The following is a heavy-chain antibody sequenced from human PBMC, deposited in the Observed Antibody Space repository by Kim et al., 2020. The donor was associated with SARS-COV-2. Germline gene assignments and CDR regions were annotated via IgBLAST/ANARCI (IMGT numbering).Heavy chain of an antibody. CDR3: ARVDTAMGSMDV. CDR1: GFTFSSYD. V-gene: IGHV3-13*04. D-gene: IGHD5-18*01. Sequence: GGSLRLSCAASGFTFSSYDMHWVRQATGKGLEWVSAIGTAGDTYYPGSVKGRFTISRENAKNSLYLQMNSLRAGDTAVYYCARVDTAMGSMDVWGQGTTVTVSS. J-gene: IGHJ6*02. CDR2: IGTAGDT.